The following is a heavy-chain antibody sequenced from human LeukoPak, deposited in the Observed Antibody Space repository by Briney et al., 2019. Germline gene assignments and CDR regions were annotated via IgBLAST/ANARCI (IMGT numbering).Heavy chain of an antibody. CDR2: IKQDGSEK. CDR3: ARAIAAPTIKPEIDY. CDR1: GFTFSSYW. D-gene: IGHD6-6*01. Sequence: PGGSLRLSCAASGFTFSSYWMSWVRQAPGKGLEWVANIKQDGSEKYYVDSVKGRFTISRDNAKNSLYLQMNSLRAEDTAVYYCARAIAAPTIKPEIDYWGQGTLVTVSS. V-gene: IGHV3-7*01. J-gene: IGHJ4*02.